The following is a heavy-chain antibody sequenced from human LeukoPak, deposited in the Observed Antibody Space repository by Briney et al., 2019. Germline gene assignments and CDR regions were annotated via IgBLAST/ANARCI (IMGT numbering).Heavy chain of an antibody. D-gene: IGHD1-26*01. J-gene: IGHJ4*02. CDR3: ARDGYSGSYDFFDY. Sequence: SETLCLTCTVSGGSISSYYWSWIRQPPGKGLEWIGYIYYSGSTNYNASLKSRVTISVDASKNQFSLKLNSVTAADTAVYYCARDGYSGSYDFFDYWGQGTLVTVSS. CDR1: GGSISSYY. CDR2: IYYSGST. V-gene: IGHV4-59*01.